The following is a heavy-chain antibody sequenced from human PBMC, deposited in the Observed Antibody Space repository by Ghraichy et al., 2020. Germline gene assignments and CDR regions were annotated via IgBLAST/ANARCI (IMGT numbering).Heavy chain of an antibody. CDR3: ARHRGFCTSTGCSTSYCDY. D-gene: IGHD2-2*02. Sequence: GGSLRLSCAASGFAFSSYGMHWVRQAPDKGLEWVAIIWSDGSNKYYADSVQGRFTISKDNSNNILYLQMNSLRVEDTAVYFCARHRGFCTSTGCSTSYCDYWGQGTRVTVSS. V-gene: IGHV3-33*01. J-gene: IGHJ4*02. CDR2: IWSDGSNK. CDR1: GFAFSSYG.